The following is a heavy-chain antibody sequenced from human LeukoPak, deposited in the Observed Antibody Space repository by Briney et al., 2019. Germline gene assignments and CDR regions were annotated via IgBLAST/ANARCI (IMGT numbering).Heavy chain of an antibody. V-gene: IGHV3-23*01. CDR2: ISGSGGST. D-gene: IGHD3-22*01. CDR1: GFTFSSYA. Sequence: GGSLRLSCAASGFTFSSYAMSWVRQAPGKGLEWVSGISGSGGSTYYADSVKGRFTISRDNSKNTLYLQMNSLRAEDTAVYYCARDDSSGYNDYWGQGTLVTVSS. CDR3: ARDDSSGYNDY. J-gene: IGHJ4*02.